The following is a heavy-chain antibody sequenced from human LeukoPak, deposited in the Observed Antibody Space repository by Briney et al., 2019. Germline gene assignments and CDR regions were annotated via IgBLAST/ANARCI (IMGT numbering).Heavy chain of an antibody. Sequence: SGPTLANPTPPLTLTCTFSGFSLRTSGMRVSWIRQPPGKALEWLALIDWDDDKFYSTSLKTRLTISKDTSKNQVVPTMTNMDPVDTATYYCARISPTSMVYTYYFDYWGQGTLVTVSS. CDR1: GFSLRTSGMR. D-gene: IGHD2-8*01. V-gene: IGHV2-70*04. CDR2: IDWDDDK. CDR3: ARISPTSMVYTYYFDY. J-gene: IGHJ4*02.